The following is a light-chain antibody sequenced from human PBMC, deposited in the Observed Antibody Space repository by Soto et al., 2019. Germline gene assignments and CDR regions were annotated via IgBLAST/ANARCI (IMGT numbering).Light chain of an antibody. CDR3: QQRSNWPTWT. V-gene: IGKV3-11*01. CDR1: QSVSSY. J-gene: IGKJ1*01. Sequence: ESVLTQSPATLSLSPGERANISCRASQSVSSYLAWYQQKPGQAPRLLIYDASNRATGIPARFSGSGSGTDFTLTISSLEPEDFAVYYCQQRSNWPTWTFGQGTKLDI. CDR2: DAS.